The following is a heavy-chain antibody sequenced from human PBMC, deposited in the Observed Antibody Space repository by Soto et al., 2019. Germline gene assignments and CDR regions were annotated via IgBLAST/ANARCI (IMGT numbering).Heavy chain of an antibody. CDR1: GYSFLSYW. J-gene: IGHJ4*02. D-gene: IGHD6-13*01. V-gene: IGHV5-51*01. CDR3: ARVIAASGTGFDF. CDR2: IYPGDSDT. Sequence: GESLKISCKGSGYSFLSYWIGWVRQKPGKGLEWMGIIYPGDSDTRYSPSFEGQVTISADKSISTAYLQWSSLKASDTAMYYCARVIAASGTGFDFWGQGTLVTVSS.